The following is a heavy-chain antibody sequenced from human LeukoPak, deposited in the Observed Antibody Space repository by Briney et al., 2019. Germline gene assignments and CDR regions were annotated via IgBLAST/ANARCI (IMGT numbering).Heavy chain of an antibody. CDR1: GGSFSGYY. Sequence: SETLSLTCAVYGGSFSGYYWSWIRQPPGKGLEGIGEINHSGSTNYNPSLKSRVTISVDTSKNQFSLKLSSVTAADTAVYYCARANDFWSGYYNWFAPWGQGTLVTVSS. J-gene: IGHJ5*02. V-gene: IGHV4-34*01. D-gene: IGHD3-3*01. CDR3: ARANDFWSGYYNWFAP. CDR2: INHSGST.